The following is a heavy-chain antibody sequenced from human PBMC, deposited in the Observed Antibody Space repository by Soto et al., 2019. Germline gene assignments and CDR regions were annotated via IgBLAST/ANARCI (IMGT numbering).Heavy chain of an antibody. CDR1: GFSLSTSGVG. V-gene: IGHV2-5*01. Sequence: SGPTLVNPTQTLTLTCTFSGFSLSTSGVGVGWIRQPPGKALEWLALIYWNDDKRYSPSLKSRLTITKDTSKNQVVLTMTNMDPVDTATYYCAHRRLSRDSSGCYPKYWGQGTLVTVSS. CDR2: IYWNDDK. CDR3: AHRRLSRDSSGCYPKY. D-gene: IGHD6-19*01. J-gene: IGHJ4*02.